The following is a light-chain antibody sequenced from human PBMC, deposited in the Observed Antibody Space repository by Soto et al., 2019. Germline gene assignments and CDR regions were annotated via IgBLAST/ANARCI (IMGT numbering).Light chain of an antibody. CDR1: QSLLYSNGYNY. Sequence: DIVMTQSPLSLPVTPGEPASISCRSSQSLLYSNGYNYLDWYLQKPGQSPQLLIYLGSNRSSGVPDRFSGSGSGPDFTLTISSLQPEDFATYYCQQSYSTLTWTFGQGTKVDIK. CDR3: QQSYSTLTWT. V-gene: IGKV2-28*01. J-gene: IGKJ1*01. CDR2: LGS.